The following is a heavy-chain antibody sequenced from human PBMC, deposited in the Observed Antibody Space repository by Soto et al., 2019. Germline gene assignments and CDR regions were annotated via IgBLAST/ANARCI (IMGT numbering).Heavy chain of an antibody. CDR1: GFPFNLYA. CDR2: IVYDGTKI. J-gene: IGHJ4*02. V-gene: IGHV3-30*18. CDR3: AKDHYFDSSGYYGLD. Sequence: QVQLVESGGGVVQPGRSLRLSCAGAGFPFNLYAMHWVRQAPGKGLEWVALIVYDGTKIDYVDSVKGQFTISRDNSKNTVYLQMNSLRAEDTAIYYCAKDHYFDSSGYYGLDWGQGTLVTVSS. D-gene: IGHD3-22*01.